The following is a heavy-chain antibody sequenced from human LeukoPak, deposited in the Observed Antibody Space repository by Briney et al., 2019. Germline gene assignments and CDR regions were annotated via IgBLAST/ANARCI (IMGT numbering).Heavy chain of an antibody. Sequence: PGGSLRLSCAASGFTFSDYWMTWVRQAPGKGLEWVANIKQDGSEKYYVDSVKGRFTISRDNAKNSLYMQMNSLRAEDTAVYYCAREGPGSGWYLWGQGTLVTVSS. D-gene: IGHD6-19*01. CDR3: AREGPGSGWYL. J-gene: IGHJ5*02. V-gene: IGHV3-7*03. CDR2: IKQDGSEK. CDR1: GFTFSDYW.